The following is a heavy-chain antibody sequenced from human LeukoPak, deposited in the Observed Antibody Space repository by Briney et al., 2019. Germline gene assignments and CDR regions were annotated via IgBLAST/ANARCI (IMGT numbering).Heavy chain of an antibody. CDR1: GFTFSSYA. Sequence: PGGSLRLSCAASGFTFSSYAMHWVRQAPGKGLEWVAVISYDGSNKYYADSVKGRFTISRDNSKNTLYLQMNSLRAEDTAVYYCARETTQSMYSSGWYAHFDYWSQGTLVTVSS. J-gene: IGHJ4*02. D-gene: IGHD6-19*01. V-gene: IGHV3-30*04. CDR2: ISYDGSNK. CDR3: ARETTQSMYSSGWYAHFDY.